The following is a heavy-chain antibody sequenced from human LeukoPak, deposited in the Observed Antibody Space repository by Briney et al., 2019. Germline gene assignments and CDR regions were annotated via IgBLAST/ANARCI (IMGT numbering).Heavy chain of an antibody. D-gene: IGHD6-19*01. J-gene: IGHJ5*02. Sequence: GGSLRLSCAASGIVFSNTAMNWARQRPGRGLEWLSAISGGGERTFYAHSVKGRFTISRDNSRNTLYLQMNNLRVDDTATYYCGKDGGQYSSGPEFDPRGQGALVIVSS. CDR1: GIVFSNTA. CDR2: ISGGGERT. V-gene: IGHV3-23*01. CDR3: GKDGGQYSSGPEFDP.